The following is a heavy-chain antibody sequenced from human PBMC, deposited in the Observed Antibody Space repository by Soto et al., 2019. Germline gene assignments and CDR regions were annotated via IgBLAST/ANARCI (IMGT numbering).Heavy chain of an antibody. CDR1: GYTFTSYG. Sequence: ASVKVSCKASGYTFTSYGSSWVRQAPAQGLEWMGWISAYNGNTNYAQKLQGRVTMTTDTSTSTAYMELRSLRSDDTAVYYFAREGRAAAGRNWFDPWGQGTLVTVSS. J-gene: IGHJ5*02. V-gene: IGHV1-18*01. D-gene: IGHD6-13*01. CDR2: ISAYNGNT. CDR3: AREGRAAAGRNWFDP.